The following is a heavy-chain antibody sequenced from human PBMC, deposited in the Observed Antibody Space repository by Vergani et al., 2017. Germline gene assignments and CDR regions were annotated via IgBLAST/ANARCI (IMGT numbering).Heavy chain of an antibody. CDR3: AKDLSYSTAWPHFDS. CDR2: ISYDGDRR. J-gene: IGHJ4*02. V-gene: IGHV3-30*18. D-gene: IGHD4-11*01. CDR1: GISFRGHG. Sequence: QVHLVESGGGVVQPGRSLTQSCVASGISFRGHGMHRNHQAPGKGLEWVAMISYDGDRRDYGDFAKGRFTISRDSSKTVYLQMNSLRVEDTAMYFCAKDLSYSTAWPHFDSRGQGTLVTVSS.